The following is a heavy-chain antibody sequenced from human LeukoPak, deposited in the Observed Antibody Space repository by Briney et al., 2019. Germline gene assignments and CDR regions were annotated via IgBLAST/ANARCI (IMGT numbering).Heavy chain of an antibody. J-gene: IGHJ4*02. CDR1: GFTFSSYG. CDR3: AKGYSYCDFWSGYPEGDSYYFDY. CDR2: ISYDGSNK. D-gene: IGHD3-3*01. V-gene: IGHV3-30*18. Sequence: GGSLRLSCAASGFTFSSYGMHWVRQAPGKGLEWVAVISYDGSNKYYADSVKGRFTISRDNSKNTLYLQMNSLRAEDTAVYYCAKGYSYCDFWSGYPEGDSYYFDYWGQGTLVTVSS.